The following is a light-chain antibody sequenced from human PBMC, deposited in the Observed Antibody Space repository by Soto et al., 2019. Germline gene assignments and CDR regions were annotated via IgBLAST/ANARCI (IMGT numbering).Light chain of an antibody. Sequence: QSVLTQPPSVSGAPGQRVTISCTGSSSNIGAGYDVHWYQQLPGTAPKILIYGNSNRPSGVPDRFSGSKSGTSASLAITGLQAEDAADYYCQSYDSRLSVVFGGGTKLTVL. V-gene: IGLV1-40*01. CDR3: QSYDSRLSVV. CDR2: GNS. J-gene: IGLJ2*01. CDR1: SSNIGAGYD.